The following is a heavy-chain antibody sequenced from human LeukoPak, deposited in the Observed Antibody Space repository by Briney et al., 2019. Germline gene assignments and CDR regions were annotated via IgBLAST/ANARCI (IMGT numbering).Heavy chain of an antibody. CDR1: GYTFSGYA. D-gene: IGHD5-24*01. J-gene: IGHJ4*02. CDR3: ARGIWSATRVDYYLDN. V-gene: IGHV1-3*01. CDR2: INAGNGHT. Sequence: GASVKVSCKASGYTFSGYAIHWVRQAPGQRFEWMGWINAGNGHTKYSQNFQGRVTITRDSSANIVYMELSSLTSEGTAVYYCARGIWSATRVDYYLDNWGQGTLVTVSS.